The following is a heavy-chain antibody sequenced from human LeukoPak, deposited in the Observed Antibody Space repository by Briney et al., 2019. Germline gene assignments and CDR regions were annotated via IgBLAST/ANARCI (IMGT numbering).Heavy chain of an antibody. Sequence: PGGSLRLSCAASGFTFTSYGMSWVRQAPGKGLEWVSAISGSGVGTYYADSVKGRFTISGDNTKNTVHLQMNSLRAEDTAVYYCTRRPSNGHYYFDSWGQGTLVTVSS. V-gene: IGHV3-23*01. CDR1: GFTFTSYG. D-gene: IGHD2-8*01. CDR2: ISGSGVGT. J-gene: IGHJ4*02. CDR3: TRRPSNGHYYFDS.